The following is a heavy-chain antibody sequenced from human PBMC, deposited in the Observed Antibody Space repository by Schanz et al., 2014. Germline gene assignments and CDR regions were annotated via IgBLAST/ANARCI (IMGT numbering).Heavy chain of an antibody. CDR2: ISNDGSIK. Sequence: QVQLLQFGGGVVQPGRSLRLSCAASGFTFSSYAMHWVRQAPGKGLEWVALISNDGSIKYYADSVEGRFTISRDRFQNTLYLRMSSLRAEDTAVYYCAKQIHYDILTVTRNWGQGTLVTVSS. CDR1: GFTFSSYA. J-gene: IGHJ4*02. D-gene: IGHD3-9*01. CDR3: AKQIHYDILTVTRN. V-gene: IGHV3-30*14.